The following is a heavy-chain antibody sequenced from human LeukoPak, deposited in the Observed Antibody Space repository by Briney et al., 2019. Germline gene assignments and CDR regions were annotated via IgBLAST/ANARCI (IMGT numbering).Heavy chain of an antibody. D-gene: IGHD3-16*02. CDR3: AKANMITFGGVIAN. V-gene: IGHV3-21*04. CDR1: GFTFSSYS. J-gene: IGHJ4*02. Sequence: GGSLRLSCAASGFTFSSYSMNWVRQAPGKGLEWVSSISSSSSYIYYADSVKGRFTISRDNSKNTLYLQMNSLRAEDTAVYYCAKANMITFGGVIANWGQGTLVTVSS. CDR2: ISSSSSYI.